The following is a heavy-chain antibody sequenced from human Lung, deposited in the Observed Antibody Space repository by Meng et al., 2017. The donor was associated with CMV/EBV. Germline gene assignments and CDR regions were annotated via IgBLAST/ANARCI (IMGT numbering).Heavy chain of an antibody. CDR3: AKEYIAAAGTDYYYGMDV. CDR2: ISWDGGST. J-gene: IGHJ6*02. V-gene: IGHV3-43D*03. CDR1: GFTFDDYA. D-gene: IGHD6-13*01. Sequence: ESLKISCAASGFTFDDYAMHWVRQAPGKGLEWVSLISWDGGSTYYADSVKGRFTISRDNSKNSLYLQMNSLRAEDTALYYCAKEYIAAAGTDYYYGMDVWGQGXTVTVSS.